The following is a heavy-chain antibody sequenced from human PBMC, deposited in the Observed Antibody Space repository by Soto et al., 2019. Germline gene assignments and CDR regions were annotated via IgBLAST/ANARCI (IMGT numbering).Heavy chain of an antibody. CDR1: GFTFSNAW. V-gene: IGHV3-15*01. CDR2: IKSKTDGGTT. Sequence: GGSLRLSCAASGFTFSNAWMSWVRQAPGKGLEWVGRIKSKTDGGTTDYAAPVKGRFTISRDDSKSTLYLQMNSLKTEDTAVYYCTTDPYYDFWSGYHYYYYGMDVWGQGTTVTVSS. D-gene: IGHD3-3*01. CDR3: TTDPYYDFWSGYHYYYYGMDV. J-gene: IGHJ6*02.